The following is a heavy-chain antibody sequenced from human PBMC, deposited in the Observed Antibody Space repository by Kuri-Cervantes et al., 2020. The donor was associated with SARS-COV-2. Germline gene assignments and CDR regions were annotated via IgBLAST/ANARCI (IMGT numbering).Heavy chain of an antibody. Sequence: GESLKISCAASGFIFHTYTMNWVRQAPGRGLEWVSSISAGRPFIFYADSVKGRFTISRANSKNTLYLQMNSLRAEDTAVYYCAKGGLSLSCPYWGQGTLVTVSS. CDR1: GFIFHTYT. CDR3: AKGGLSLSCPY. J-gene: IGHJ4*02. V-gene: IGHV3-23*01. CDR2: ISAGRPFI. D-gene: IGHD2-2*01.